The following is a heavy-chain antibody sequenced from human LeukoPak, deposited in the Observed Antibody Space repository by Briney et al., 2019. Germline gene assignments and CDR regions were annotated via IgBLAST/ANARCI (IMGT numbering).Heavy chain of an antibody. D-gene: IGHD1-26*01. J-gene: IGHJ3*02. V-gene: IGHV3-33*01. Sequence: GGSLRLSCAASGFTFSGYGMHWVRQAPGKGLEWVAVIWYDGSNKYYTDSVKGRFTISRDNSKNTLYLQMNSLRAEDTAVYYCARDLGYSGSFKDAFDIWGQGTMVTVSS. CDR3: ARDLGYSGSFKDAFDI. CDR1: GFTFSGYG. CDR2: IWYDGSNK.